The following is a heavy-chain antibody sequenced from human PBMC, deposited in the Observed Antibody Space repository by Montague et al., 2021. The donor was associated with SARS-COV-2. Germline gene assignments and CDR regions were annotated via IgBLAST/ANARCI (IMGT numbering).Heavy chain of an antibody. Sequence: SLRLSCAASGFTFSVYGMSWVRQAPGKGLEWASGISDSGGSTYYADSVKGRFTISRDNSKNTLYLQMNSLRAEGTAVYYCANRGVRYQRGVRYYFDYWGQGTLVTGSS. D-gene: IGHD3-9*01. CDR3: ANRGVRYQRGVRYYFDY. J-gene: IGHJ4*02. CDR2: ISDSGGST. V-gene: IGHV3-23*01. CDR1: GFTFSVYG.